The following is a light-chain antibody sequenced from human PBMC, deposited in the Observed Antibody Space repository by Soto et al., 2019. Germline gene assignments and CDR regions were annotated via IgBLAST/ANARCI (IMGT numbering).Light chain of an antibody. CDR1: SSNIGAGYD. V-gene: IGLV1-40*01. CDR3: QSYASSLSGWV. J-gene: IGLJ3*02. Sequence: QSVLTQPPSVSGAPGQRVIISCTGSSSNIGAGYDVHWYQQLPGTAPKLLIYGNSNRPSGVPDRFSGSKSGTSASLAISGLQAEDEADYYCQSYASSLSGWVFGGGTKLTVL. CDR2: GNS.